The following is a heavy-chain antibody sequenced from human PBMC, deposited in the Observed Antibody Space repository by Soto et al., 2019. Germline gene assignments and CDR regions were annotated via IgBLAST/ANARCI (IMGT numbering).Heavy chain of an antibody. V-gene: IGHV4-59*01. D-gene: IGHD3-16*01. Sequence: ASETLSLTCTVSSGSISTYYWSWIRQPPGKGLEWIGYIYYSGSTNYNPSLKSRVTISVDTSKNQFPLKLSSVTAADTAVYYCARQTTSVGYFDYWGQGTLVTVSS. CDR3: ARQTTSVGYFDY. CDR2: IYYSGST. J-gene: IGHJ4*02. CDR1: SGSISTYY.